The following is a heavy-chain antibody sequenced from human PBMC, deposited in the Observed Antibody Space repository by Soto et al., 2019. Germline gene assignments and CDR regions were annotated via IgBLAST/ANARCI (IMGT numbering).Heavy chain of an antibody. J-gene: IGHJ4*02. CDR3: AKDSLWFGDVSYFDY. Sequence: QVQLVESGGGVVQPGRSLRLSCAASGFTFSSYGMHWVRQAPGKGLEWVAVISYDGSNKYYADSVKGRFTISRDNSKNTLYLQMNSLRAEDTAVYYCAKDSLWFGDVSYFDYWGQGTLVTVSS. CDR1: GFTFSSYG. CDR2: ISYDGSNK. V-gene: IGHV3-30*18. D-gene: IGHD3-10*01.